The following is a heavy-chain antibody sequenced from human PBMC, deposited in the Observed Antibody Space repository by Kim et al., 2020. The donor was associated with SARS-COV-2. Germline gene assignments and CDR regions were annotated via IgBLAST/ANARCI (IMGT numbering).Heavy chain of an antibody. J-gene: IGHJ5*02. CDR3: ARERYSSGWYGLRNWFDP. V-gene: IGHV4-34*01. Sequence: SETLSLTCAVYGGSFSGYYWSWIRQPPGKGLEWIGEIHHSGSTNYNPSLKSRVTISVDTSKNQFSLKLSSVTAADTAVYYCARERYSSGWYGLRNWFDPWGQGTLVTVSS. CDR1: GGSFSGYY. D-gene: IGHD6-19*01. CDR2: IHHSGST.